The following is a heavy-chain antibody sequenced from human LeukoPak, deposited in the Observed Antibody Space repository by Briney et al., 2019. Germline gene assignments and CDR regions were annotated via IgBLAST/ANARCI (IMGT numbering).Heavy chain of an antibody. D-gene: IGHD3-22*01. J-gene: IGHJ3*02. Sequence: SETLSLTCTVSGGSISSSSYYWGWIRQPPGKGLEWIGSIYYSGSTYYNPSLKSRVTISVDTSKNQFSLKLSSVTAADTAVYYCARGLNTMIVVVRANSNDAFDIWGQGTMVTVSS. CDR1: GGSISSSSYY. V-gene: IGHV4-39*07. CDR2: IYYSGST. CDR3: ARGLNTMIVVVRANSNDAFDI.